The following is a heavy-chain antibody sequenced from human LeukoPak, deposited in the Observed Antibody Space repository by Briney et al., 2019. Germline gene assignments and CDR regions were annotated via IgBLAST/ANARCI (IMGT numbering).Heavy chain of an antibody. V-gene: IGHV1-8*03. CDR2: MNPNSGNT. CDR3: ARVPSGGDRFDP. J-gene: IGHJ5*02. CDR1: GYTFTSYD. Sequence: ASVKVSSKASGYTFTSYDINWVRQATGQGLEWMGWMNPNSGNTGYAQKFQGRVTITRNTSINTAYMELSSLRSEDTAVYYCARVPSGGDRFDPWGQGTLVTVSS. D-gene: IGHD3-16*01.